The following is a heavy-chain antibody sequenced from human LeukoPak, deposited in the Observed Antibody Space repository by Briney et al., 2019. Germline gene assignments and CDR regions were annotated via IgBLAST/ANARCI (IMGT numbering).Heavy chain of an antibody. CDR2: ISWNSGSL. CDR3: AKGGSYYYDSSGYSNWFDP. D-gene: IGHD3-22*01. V-gene: IGHV3-9*01. J-gene: IGHJ5*02. Sequence: GRSLRLSCAAAGFTFGDYAMHWVRQVPGRGLEWVSGISWNSGSLGYADSVKGRFTISRDNTMNSPFLQMNSLRLEDTAFYYCAKGGSYYYDSSGYSNWFDPWGQGTLVTVSS. CDR1: GFTFGDYA.